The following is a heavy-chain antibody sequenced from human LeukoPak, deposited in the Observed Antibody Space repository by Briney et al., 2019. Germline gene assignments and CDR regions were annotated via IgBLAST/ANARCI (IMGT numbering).Heavy chain of an antibody. CDR2: ISLSGGST. J-gene: IGHJ4*02. CDR1: GFIFSTYA. D-gene: IGHD6-19*01. CDR3: AKKIGSGWNFDY. Sequence: GGSLRLSCAASGFIFSTYAISWVRQAPGKGLEWVSYISLSGGSTYYADSVKGRFTISRDNSKNKVYLQMNTLRAEDTAIYYCAKKIGSGWNFDYWGQGTLVTVSS. V-gene: IGHV3-23*01.